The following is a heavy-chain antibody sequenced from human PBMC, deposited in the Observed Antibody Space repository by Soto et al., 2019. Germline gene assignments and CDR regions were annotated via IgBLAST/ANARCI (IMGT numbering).Heavy chain of an antibody. Sequence: EVQLLESGGGLVQPGGSLRLSCAASGFIFSIYAMSFVRQTPGKGLEWVSGISGSGGNTYYAESVKGRFTISRDNSRNTVYLQMNSLRVDDTAVYYYAKDAYVSGWFLDACAIWGQGTMVTVSS. CDR2: ISGSGGNT. V-gene: IGHV3-23*01. CDR1: GFIFSIYA. J-gene: IGHJ3*02. CDR3: AKDAYVSGWFLDACAI. D-gene: IGHD6-19*01.